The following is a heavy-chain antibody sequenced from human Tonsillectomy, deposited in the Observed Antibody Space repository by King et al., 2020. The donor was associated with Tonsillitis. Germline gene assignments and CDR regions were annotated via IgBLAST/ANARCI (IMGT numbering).Heavy chain of an antibody. CDR2: INPNSGGT. Sequence: VQLVESGAEVKKPGASVKVSCTASGYTFTGYYMHWVRQAPGQGLEWMGWINPNSGGTNYAQKFQGRVTMTRDTSISTAYMELSRLRSDDTAVYYCARDRYLGKLMGQDYWGQGTLVTVSS. CDR1: GYTFTGYY. CDR3: ARDRYLGKLMGQDY. D-gene: IGHD3-16*02. J-gene: IGHJ4*02. V-gene: IGHV1-2*02.